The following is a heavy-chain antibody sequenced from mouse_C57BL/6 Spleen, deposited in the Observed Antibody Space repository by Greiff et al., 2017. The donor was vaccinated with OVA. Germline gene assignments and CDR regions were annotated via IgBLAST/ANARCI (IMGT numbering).Heavy chain of an antibody. CDR1: GFTFSDYG. CDR3: ARRRDYLWYFDV. J-gene: IGHJ1*03. D-gene: IGHD2-4*01. V-gene: IGHV5-17*01. CDR2: ISSGSGTI. Sequence: EVQVVESGGGLVKPGGSLKLSCAASGFTFSDYGMHWVRQAPEKGLEWVAYISSGSGTIYYADTVKGRFTISRDNAKNTLFLQMTSLRSEDTAMYYCARRRDYLWYFDVWGTGTTVTVSS.